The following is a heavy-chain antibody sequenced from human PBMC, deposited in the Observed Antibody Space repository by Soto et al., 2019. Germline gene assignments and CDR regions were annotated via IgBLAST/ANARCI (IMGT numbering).Heavy chain of an antibody. Sequence: SETLSLTCAVYGGSFSGYYWSWIRQPPGKGLEWIGEINHSGSTNYNPSFKSRVTISVDTSKNQFSLKLSSVTAADTAVYYCARGVYSGSYFWFDPWGQGTLVTVSS. CDR1: GGSFSGYY. CDR3: ARGVYSGSYFWFDP. V-gene: IGHV4-34*01. CDR2: INHSGST. J-gene: IGHJ5*02. D-gene: IGHD1-26*01.